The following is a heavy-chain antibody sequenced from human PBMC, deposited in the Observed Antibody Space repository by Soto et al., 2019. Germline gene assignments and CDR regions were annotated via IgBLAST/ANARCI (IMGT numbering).Heavy chain of an antibody. J-gene: IGHJ5*02. Sequence: PSETLCVTCTFSVGSISISSYAWGWIRQPPGTGRASSGSLYYSGNTYYNPSLKSRDTITIDTSKNQFPLRVSSVTAADTAVYYCARSGYSECSYNWFDPWGQGTMVTVSS. D-gene: IGHD5-18*01. CDR1: VGSISISSYA. V-gene: IGHV4-39*01. CDR2: LYYSGNT. CDR3: ARSGYSECSYNWFDP.